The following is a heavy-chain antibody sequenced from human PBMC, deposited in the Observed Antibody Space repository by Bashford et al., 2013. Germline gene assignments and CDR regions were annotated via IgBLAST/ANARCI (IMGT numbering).Heavy chain of an antibody. J-gene: IGHJ4*02. Sequence: WVRQAPGKGLEWVAYISISSDNRYYADSVKGRFTISRDNARNSLHLEMKSLRADDTAMYYCARDDRDGYSMDFWGQGTLVTVSS. CDR3: ARDDRDGYSMDF. D-gene: IGHD5-18*01. V-gene: IGHV3-48*01. CDR2: ISISSDNR.